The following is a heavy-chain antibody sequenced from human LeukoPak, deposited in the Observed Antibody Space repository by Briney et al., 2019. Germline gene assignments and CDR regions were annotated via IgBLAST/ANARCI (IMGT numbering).Heavy chain of an antibody. V-gene: IGHV3-7*01. Sequence: PGGSLRLSCAASGFTFSSYWMSWVRQAPGKGLEWVGNIKQDGSEKWYVDSVKGRFTMSRDNAKNSLYLQMNSLRAEDTAVYHCARVGFSSGYYTGLGDWGQGTLVTVSS. J-gene: IGHJ4*02. CDR3: ARVGFSSGYYTGLGD. CDR1: GFTFSSYW. D-gene: IGHD3-3*01. CDR2: IKQDGSEK.